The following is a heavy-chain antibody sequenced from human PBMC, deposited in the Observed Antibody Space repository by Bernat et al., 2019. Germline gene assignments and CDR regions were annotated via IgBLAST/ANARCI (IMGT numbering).Heavy chain of an antibody. CDR1: GFTFDDYA. D-gene: IGHD3-3*01. CDR2: ISGDGGST. CDR3: AKETQIFAGNNWFDP. Sequence: EVQLVESGGGVVQPGGSLRLSCAASGFTFDDYAMHWVRQAPGKGLEWVSLISGDGGSTYYADSVKGRFTISRDNSKNSLYLQMNSLRTEDTALYYCAKETQIFAGNNWFDPWGQGTLVTVSS. J-gene: IGHJ5*02. V-gene: IGHV3-43*02.